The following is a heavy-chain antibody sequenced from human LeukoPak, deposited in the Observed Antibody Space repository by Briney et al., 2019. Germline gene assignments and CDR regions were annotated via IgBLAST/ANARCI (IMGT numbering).Heavy chain of an antibody. CDR1: DYTFSGYY. J-gene: IGHJ4*02. D-gene: IGHD3-10*01. V-gene: IGHV1-2*02. Sequence: GASVKVSCKASDYTFSGYYFSWMRRAPGQGLEWMVWIDPDNGNTNFAQKFQGRVTLTRATSISTVYMELTSLRFDDTAVYYCARGDDYGSPKLFTEWGQGTLVTVSS. CDR2: IDPDNGNT. CDR3: ARGDDYGSPKLFTE.